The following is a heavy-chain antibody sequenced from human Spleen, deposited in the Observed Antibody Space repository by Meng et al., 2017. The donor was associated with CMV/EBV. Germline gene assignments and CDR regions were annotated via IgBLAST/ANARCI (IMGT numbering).Heavy chain of an antibody. CDR2: ISAYNDNT. Sequence: ASVKVSCKASGYTFTSYDINWVRQAPGQGLEWMGWISAYNDNTNYAQKLQGRVTMTTDTSTSTAYMEVRSLTSDDTAMYYCARGSWNYDFWGRGTLVTVSS. CDR3: ARGSWNYDF. V-gene: IGHV1-18*01. J-gene: IGHJ4*02. CDR1: GYTFTSYD. D-gene: IGHD1-7*01.